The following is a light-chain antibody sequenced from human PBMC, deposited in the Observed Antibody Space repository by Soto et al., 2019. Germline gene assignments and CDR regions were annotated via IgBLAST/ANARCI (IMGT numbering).Light chain of an antibody. J-gene: IGKJ1*01. Sequence: IVLTQSPAPLSLSPGERAPLSCRASPSVSNYLAWYQQKPGQAPRLLMYDTSNRAPGIPARFSGSGSGTDFTLTINSPEPEYFAVYFCQQRSKFLWTFGQGPKVEI. CDR3: QQRSKFLWT. CDR2: DTS. CDR1: PSVSNY. V-gene: IGKV3-11*01.